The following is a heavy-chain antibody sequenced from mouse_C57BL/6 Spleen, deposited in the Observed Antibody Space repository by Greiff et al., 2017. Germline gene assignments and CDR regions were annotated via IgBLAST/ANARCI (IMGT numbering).Heavy chain of an antibody. V-gene: IGHV3-6*01. J-gene: IGHJ2*01. CDR3: ASTTVVAPFDY. Sequence: EVHLVESGPGLVKPSQSLSLTCSVTGYSITSGYYWNWIRQFPGNKLEWMGYISYDGSNNYNPSLKNRISITRDTSKNQFFLKLNSVTTEDTATYYCASTTVVAPFDYWGQGTTLTVSS. CDR2: ISYDGSN. CDR1: GYSITSGYY. D-gene: IGHD1-1*01.